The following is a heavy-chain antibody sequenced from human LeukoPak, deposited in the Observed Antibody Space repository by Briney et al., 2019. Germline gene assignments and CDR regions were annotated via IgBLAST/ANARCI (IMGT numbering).Heavy chain of an antibody. V-gene: IGHV3-66*01. D-gene: IGHD1-26*01. Sequence: GGSLRLSCAASGFTVTNNDMNWVRQAPGKGLEWVSVINSGGSTYFADSVKGRFTVSRDNSKNTLSLQMNSLRVEDTAVYYCAKDGAPGYGMDVWGQGTTVTVSS. J-gene: IGHJ6*02. CDR1: GFTVTNND. CDR2: INSGGST. CDR3: AKDGAPGYGMDV.